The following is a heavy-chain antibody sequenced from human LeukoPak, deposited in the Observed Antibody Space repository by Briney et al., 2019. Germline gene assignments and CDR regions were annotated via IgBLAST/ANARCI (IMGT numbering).Heavy chain of an antibody. V-gene: IGHV1-46*03. CDR1: GHTFTNYY. J-gene: IGHJ4*02. D-gene: IGHD5-24*01. Sequence: ASVKVSCKASGHTFTNYYIHWVRQAPGQGLEWMGIINPSGGSTNFAQKFQGRVTMTRDTSISTAYMELSRLRSDDTAVYYCVRWLQSTFDYWGQGTLVTVSS. CDR2: INPSGGST. CDR3: VRWLQSTFDY.